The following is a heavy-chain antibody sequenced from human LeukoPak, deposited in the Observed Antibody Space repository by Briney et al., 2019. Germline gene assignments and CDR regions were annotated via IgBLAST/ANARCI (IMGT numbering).Heavy chain of an antibody. Sequence: SETLSLTCTVSGGSISSSSHYWGWIRQPPGKGLEWIGSIYYSGSTYYNPSLKSRVTISVDTSKNQFSLKLSSVTAADTAVYYCARVTTMIAGAFDIWGQGTMVTVSS. CDR2: IYYSGST. D-gene: IGHD3-22*01. V-gene: IGHV4-39*07. J-gene: IGHJ3*02. CDR1: GGSISSSSHY. CDR3: ARVTTMIAGAFDI.